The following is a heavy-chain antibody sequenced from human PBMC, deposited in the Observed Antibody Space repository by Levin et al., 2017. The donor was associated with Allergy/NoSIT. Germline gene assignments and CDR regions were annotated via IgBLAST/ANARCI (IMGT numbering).Heavy chain of an antibody. J-gene: IGHJ6*03. CDR2: ISSSSSYT. Sequence: GESLKISCAASGFTFSDYYMSWIRQAPGKGLEWVSYISSSSSYTNYADSVKGRFTISRDNAKNSLYLQMNSLRAEDTAVYYCARDRGGYSYGQDYYYYYMDVWGKGTTVTVSS. D-gene: IGHD5-18*01. V-gene: IGHV3-11*05. CDR1: GFTFSDYY. CDR3: ARDRGGYSYGQDYYYYYMDV.